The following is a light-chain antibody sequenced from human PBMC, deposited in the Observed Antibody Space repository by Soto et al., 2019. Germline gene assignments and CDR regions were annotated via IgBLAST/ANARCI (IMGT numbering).Light chain of an antibody. CDR1: SSDVGGYNY. Sequence: SALTQPASVSGSPGRSITISCTGTSSDVGGYNYVSWYQQHPGKAPKLMIYEVSNRPSGVSNRFSGSKSGNTASLTISGLQAEDEADYYCSSYTSSSTLYVFGTGTKVTV. J-gene: IGLJ1*01. V-gene: IGLV2-14*01. CDR2: EVS. CDR3: SSYTSSSTLYV.